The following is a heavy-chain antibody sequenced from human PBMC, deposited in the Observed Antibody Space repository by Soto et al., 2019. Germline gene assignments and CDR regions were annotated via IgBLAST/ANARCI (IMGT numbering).Heavy chain of an antibody. CDR2: IIPIFGTA. V-gene: IGHV1-69*06. CDR1: GGTFSSYA. Sequence: QVQLVQSGAEVKKPGSSVKVSCKASGGTFSSYAISWVRQAPGQGLEWMGGIIPIFGTANYAQKFQGRVTITADKATSTAYMELSSLRSEDTAVYYCARTTSPQWGATHFDYWGQGTLVTVSS. D-gene: IGHD1-26*01. CDR3: ARTTSPQWGATHFDY. J-gene: IGHJ4*02.